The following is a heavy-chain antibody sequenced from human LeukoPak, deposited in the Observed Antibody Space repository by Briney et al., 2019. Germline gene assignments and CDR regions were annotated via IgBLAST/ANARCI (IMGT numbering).Heavy chain of an antibody. V-gene: IGHV3-30-3*02. D-gene: IGHD2-21*02. J-gene: IGHJ3*02. Sequence: GGSLRLSCEASGFTFSRFAMDWVRQAPGKGLEWVTFISYDGINKYYADSVKGRFTTSRDNSKNTLYLQMNSLRAEDTAVYYCAKEAGGDPGVVGAFDIWGQGTMVTVSS. CDR3: AKEAGGDPGVVGAFDI. CDR1: GFTFSRFA. CDR2: ISYDGINK.